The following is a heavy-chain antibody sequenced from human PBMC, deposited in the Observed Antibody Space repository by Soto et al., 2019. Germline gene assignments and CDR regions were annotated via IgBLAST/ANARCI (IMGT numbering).Heavy chain of an antibody. CDR2: ISGSGGST. D-gene: IGHD3-10*01. CDR3: AKLFRGQDWFDP. V-gene: IGHV3-23*01. J-gene: IGHJ5*02. Sequence: EVQLLESGGGLVQPGGSLRLSCAASGFTFSSYAMGWVRQAPGKGLEWVSAISGSGGSTYYADSVKGRFTISRDNSKNTLYLQMNSLRAEDTAVYYCAKLFRGQDWFDPWGQGTLVTVSS. CDR1: GFTFSSYA.